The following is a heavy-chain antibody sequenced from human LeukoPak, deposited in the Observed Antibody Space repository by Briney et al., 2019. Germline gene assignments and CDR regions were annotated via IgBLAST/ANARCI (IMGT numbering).Heavy chain of an antibody. D-gene: IGHD4-17*01. V-gene: IGHV3-64*02. CDR2: ISSNGGST. CDR3: ARSMTTVTTGDAFDI. CDR1: GFTFSSYA. J-gene: IGHJ3*02. Sequence: PGGSLRLSCAASGFTFSSYAMHWVRQAPGKGLEYVSAISSNGGSTYYADSVKGRSTISRDNSKNTLYLQMGSLRAEDMAVYYCARSMTTVTTGDAFDIWGQGTMVTVPS.